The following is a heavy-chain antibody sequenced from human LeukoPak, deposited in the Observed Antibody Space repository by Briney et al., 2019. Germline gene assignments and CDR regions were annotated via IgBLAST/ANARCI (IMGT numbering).Heavy chain of an antibody. CDR1: GFTFSSYG. V-gene: IGHV3-33*01. J-gene: IGHJ4*02. CDR3: APHNYYDSSGSDY. D-gene: IGHD3-22*01. CDR2: IWYDGSNK. Sequence: PGGSLRLTCAASGFTFSSYGMHWVRQAPGKGLEWVAVIWYDGSNKYYADSVKGRFTISRDNSKNTLYLQMNSLRAEDTAVYYCAPHNYYDSSGSDYWGQGTLVTVSS.